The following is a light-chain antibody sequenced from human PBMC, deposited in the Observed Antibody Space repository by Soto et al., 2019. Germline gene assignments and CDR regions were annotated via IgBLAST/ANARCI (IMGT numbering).Light chain of an antibody. CDR2: GNS. Sequence: QPVLTQPPSVSGAPGQRVTISCTGSSSNIGAGYDVHWYQQLPGKAPKLLISGNSNRPSGVPDRFSGSKSGTSASLAITGLQAEDEADYYCQSYDSSLSGWVFGGGTKLTVL. V-gene: IGLV1-40*01. CDR1: SSNIGAGYD. CDR3: QSYDSSLSGWV. J-gene: IGLJ3*02.